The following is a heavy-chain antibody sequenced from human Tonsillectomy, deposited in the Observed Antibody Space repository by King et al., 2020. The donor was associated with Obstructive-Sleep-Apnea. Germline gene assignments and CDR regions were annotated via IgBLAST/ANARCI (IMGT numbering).Heavy chain of an antibody. Sequence: QLVQSGAEVKKPGSSVKVSCKASGGTFSSYVISWVRQAPGQGLEWMGRIIPILGIANYAQKFQGRVTITADKSTSTAYMELSSLRSEDTAVYYCATERGFGELNWFDPWGQGTLVTVSS. V-gene: IGHV1-69*04. CDR3: ATERGFGELNWFDP. CDR1: GGTFSSYV. D-gene: IGHD3-10*01. CDR2: IIPILGIA. J-gene: IGHJ5*02.